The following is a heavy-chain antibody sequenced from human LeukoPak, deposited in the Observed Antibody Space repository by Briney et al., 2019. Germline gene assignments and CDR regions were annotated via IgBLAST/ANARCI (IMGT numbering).Heavy chain of an antibody. CDR1: GGSISSYNW. CDR2: IYHSGST. V-gene: IGHV4-4*02. J-gene: IGHJ5*02. Sequence: PSETLSLTCVVSGGSISSYNWWSWVRQPPGKGLEWIGEIYHSGSTNYNPSLKSRVTISLDKSKNQFSLKLSSVTAADTAVYYCATTAAAGTRLAWFDPWGQGTLVTVSS. D-gene: IGHD6-13*01. CDR3: ATTAAAGTRLAWFDP.